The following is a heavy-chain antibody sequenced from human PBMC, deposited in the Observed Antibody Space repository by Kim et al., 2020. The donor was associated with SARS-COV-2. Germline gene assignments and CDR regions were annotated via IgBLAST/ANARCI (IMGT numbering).Heavy chain of an antibody. J-gene: IGHJ4*02. CDR3: AREQNPPIRWFLDY. D-gene: IGHD3-9*01. V-gene: IGHV3-30*04. Sequence: GGSLRLSCAASGFTFSSYAMHWVRQAPGKGLEWVAVISYDGSNKYYADSVKGRFTISRDNSKNTLYLQMNSLRAEDTAVYYCAREQNPPIRWFLDYWGQGTLVTVSS. CDR1: GFTFSSYA. CDR2: ISYDGSNK.